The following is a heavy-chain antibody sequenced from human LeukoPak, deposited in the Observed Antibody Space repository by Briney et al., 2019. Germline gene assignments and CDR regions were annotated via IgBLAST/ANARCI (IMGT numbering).Heavy chain of an antibody. Sequence: GGSLRLSCTASEFNVSSNYISWIRQAPGGRLEWLSVIYYNGITFYSDSVKGRFTISRDTSKNTVYLQMNSLRGEDTAMYYCARHAFRSQYNPNDLWGQGTLVTVSS. D-gene: IGHD1-14*01. V-gene: IGHV3-66*04. CDR1: EFNVSSNY. CDR3: ARHAFRSQYNPNDL. CDR2: IYYNGIT. J-gene: IGHJ4*02.